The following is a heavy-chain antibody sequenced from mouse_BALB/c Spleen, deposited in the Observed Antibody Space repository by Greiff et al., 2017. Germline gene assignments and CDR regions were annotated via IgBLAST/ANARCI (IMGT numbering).Heavy chain of an antibody. V-gene: IGHV1-87*01. CDR3: AREGGTTARVGFAY. CDR1: GYTFTSYW. CDR2: IYPGDGDT. Sequence: VQLQQSGAELARPGASVKLSCKASGYTFTSYWMQWVKQRPGQGLEWIGAIYPGDGDTRYTQKFKGKATLTADKSSSTAYMQLSSLASEDSAVYYCAREGGTTARVGFAYWGQGTLVTVSA. J-gene: IGHJ3*01. D-gene: IGHD1-2*01.